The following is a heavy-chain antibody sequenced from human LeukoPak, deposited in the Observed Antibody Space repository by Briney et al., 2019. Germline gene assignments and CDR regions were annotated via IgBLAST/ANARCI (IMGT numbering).Heavy chain of an antibody. J-gene: IGHJ3*02. CDR2: INPSGGST. V-gene: IGHV1-46*01. Sequence: ASVKVSCKASGYTFTSYYMHWVRQAPGQGLEWMGIINPSGGSTSYAQKFQGRVTMTRDTSISTAYMELSRLRSDDTAVYYCARELSSGYYFVAFDIWGQGTMVTVSS. D-gene: IGHD3-22*01. CDR1: GYTFTSYY. CDR3: ARELSSGYYFVAFDI.